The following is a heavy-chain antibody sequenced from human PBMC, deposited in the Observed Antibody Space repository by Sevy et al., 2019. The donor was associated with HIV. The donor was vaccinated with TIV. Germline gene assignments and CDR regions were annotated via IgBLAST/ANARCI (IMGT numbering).Heavy chain of an antibody. CDR3: ARGIIDFWSGYWNWFDP. CDR2: INHSGST. D-gene: IGHD3-3*01. V-gene: IGHV4-34*01. J-gene: IGHJ5*02. CDR1: GGSFSGYY. Sequence: SETLPLTCAVYGGSFSGYYWSWIRQPPGKGLEWIGEINHSGSTNYNPSLKSRVTISVDTSKNQFSLKLSSVTAADTAVYYCARGIIDFWSGYWNWFDPWGQGTLVTVSS.